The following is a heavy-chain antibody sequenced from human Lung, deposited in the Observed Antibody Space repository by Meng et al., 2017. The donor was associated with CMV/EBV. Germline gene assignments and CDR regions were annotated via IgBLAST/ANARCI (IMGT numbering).Heavy chain of an antibody. CDR2: IYHTGST. Sequence: LXCSVSGVSIASGRHYYSWIRQLPGKGPEWIAFIYHTGSTYYNPSLKSRVAISIDTSKNQFSLRLNSATAADTAVYYCATVPYVGSSNYFNDSGQGXLVTVSS. CDR1: GVSIASGRHY. CDR3: ATVPYVGSSNYFND. V-gene: IGHV4-31*03. D-gene: IGHD3-10*02. J-gene: IGHJ4*02.